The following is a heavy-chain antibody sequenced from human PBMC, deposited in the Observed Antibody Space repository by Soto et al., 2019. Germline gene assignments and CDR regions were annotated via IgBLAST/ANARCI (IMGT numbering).Heavy chain of an antibody. D-gene: IGHD2-15*01. CDR2: IYTSGST. CDR1: CGSIISYY. CDR3: ARESNGGPFDY. Sequence: SETLSLTFTVSCGSIISYYWIWIRQSAGKGLEWIGRIYTSGSTNYNPSLKSRVTMSVDTSKNQFSLKLSSVTAADTAVYYCARESNGGPFDYWGQGTLVTVSS. J-gene: IGHJ4*02. V-gene: IGHV4-4*07.